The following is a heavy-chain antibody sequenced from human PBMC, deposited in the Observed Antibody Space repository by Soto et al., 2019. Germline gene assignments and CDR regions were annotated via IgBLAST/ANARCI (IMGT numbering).Heavy chain of an antibody. CDR3: ARNIAVPRTRGFDF. CDR2: ISHTGPT. V-gene: IGHV4-4*02. CDR1: GGSISDNW. D-gene: IGHD6-19*01. Sequence: QVQLQASGPGLVKPSGTLSLTCAVSGGSISDNWWSRVRQPPGKGLEWIGEISHTGPTHYNPSLWSRVTTSIDKSKYQPSLNLSSVTASDTAVYYCARNIAVPRTRGFDFWCQATLVTVFS. J-gene: IGHJ4*02.